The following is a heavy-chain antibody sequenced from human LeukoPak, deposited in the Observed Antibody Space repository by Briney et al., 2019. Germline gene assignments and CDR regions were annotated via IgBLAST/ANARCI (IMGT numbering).Heavy chain of an antibody. CDR3: ARNRGPSY. CDR2: IKPDGSEK. J-gene: IGHJ4*02. CDR1: GFTFSSYL. Sequence: PGGSLGLSCAASGFTFSSYLMTWVRQAPGKGLEWVANIKPDGSEKFYADSVEGRFTISRDNAKNSVYLQMDSLRAEDTAVYYCARNRGPSYWGQGTLVTVSS. V-gene: IGHV3-7*01.